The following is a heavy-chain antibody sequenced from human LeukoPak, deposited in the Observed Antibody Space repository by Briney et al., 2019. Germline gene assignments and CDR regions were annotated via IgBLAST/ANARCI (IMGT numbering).Heavy chain of an antibody. CDR2: MDPNSGHT. J-gene: IGHJ4*02. V-gene: IGHV1-8*01. D-gene: IGHD1-7*01. CDR3: TRKLRLVEH. CDR1: GYTFITSD. Sequence: GASVKVSCKASGYTFITSDINWVRQASGQGREWMGYMDPNSGHTEIARKFQGRVTMTGDTSTSTAYMQLSSLTPDDTAIYYCTRKLRLVEHWGQGTLVAVSS.